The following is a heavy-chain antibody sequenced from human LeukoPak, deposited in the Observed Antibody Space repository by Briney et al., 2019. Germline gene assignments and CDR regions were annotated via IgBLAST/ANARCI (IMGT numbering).Heavy chain of an antibody. J-gene: IGHJ4*02. CDR3: ARSVAASRDY. CDR1: GFTFDDYG. CDR2: INWNGGST. Sequence: GGSLSLSCAVSGFTFDDYGMSWVRQAPGKGLEWVSGINWNGGSTGYADSVKGRFTISRDNAKNSLYLQMNSLRAEDTALYYCARSVAASRDYWRQGTLLTVSS. V-gene: IGHV3-20*04. D-gene: IGHD2-15*01.